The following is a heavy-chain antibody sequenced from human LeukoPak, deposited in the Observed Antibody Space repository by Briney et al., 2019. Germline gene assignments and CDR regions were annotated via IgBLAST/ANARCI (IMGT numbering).Heavy chain of an antibody. CDR3: ARAVGATIAFDI. Sequence: GGSLRLSCAASGFTFDDYGMSWVRQAPGKGLEWVSGINWNGGSTGYADSVKGRFTISRDNAKNSLYLQMNSLRAEDTAVYYCARAVGATIAFDIWGQGTMVTVSS. CDR1: GFTFDDYG. J-gene: IGHJ3*02. D-gene: IGHD1-26*01. V-gene: IGHV3-20*04. CDR2: INWNGGST.